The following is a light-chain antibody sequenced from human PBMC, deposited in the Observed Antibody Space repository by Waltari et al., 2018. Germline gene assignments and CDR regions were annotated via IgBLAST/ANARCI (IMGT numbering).Light chain of an antibody. V-gene: IGLV1-40*01. CDR2: GNN. J-gene: IGLJ3*02. Sequence: QSVLTQTPSVSGVPGQSVTISCTGSSSNIGAGYDVHWYQQLPGTAPKLLIYGNNNRPSGVPGRFSVSRSDTSASLAITGLQTEDEADYYCQSYDNSLSGSRVFGGGTRVTVL. CDR1: SSNIGAGYD. CDR3: QSYDNSLSGSRV.